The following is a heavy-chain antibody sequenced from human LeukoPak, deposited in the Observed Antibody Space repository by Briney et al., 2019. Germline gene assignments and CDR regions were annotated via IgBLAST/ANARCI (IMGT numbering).Heavy chain of an antibody. Sequence: TPSETLSLTCSVSGGSISYYYWSWIRQPAGKGLEWIGRIYTSGNTNYNPSLKSRVTMSVDTSKNQFSLKLSSVTAADTAVYYCARLRRYSSTWYPFDYWGQGTLVTVSS. V-gene: IGHV4-4*07. J-gene: IGHJ4*02. CDR1: GGSISYYY. CDR3: ARLRRYSSTWYPFDY. CDR2: IYTSGNT. D-gene: IGHD6-13*01.